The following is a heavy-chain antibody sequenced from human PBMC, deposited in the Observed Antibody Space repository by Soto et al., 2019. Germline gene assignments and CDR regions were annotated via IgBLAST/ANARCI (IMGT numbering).Heavy chain of an antibody. D-gene: IGHD3-3*01. J-gene: IGHJ6*02. CDR1: GDSVPSNSAA. CDR3: ARGGGNGMDV. V-gene: IGHV6-1*01. CDR2: TSYRSKWDH. Sequence: SQTLSLTCAISGDSVPSNSAAWNWIRQSPSRGLEWLGRTSYRSKWDHDYAVSVKSRININADTSKNQFALQLNSVTPEDTAVYYCARGGGNGMDVWGQGTTVTVSS.